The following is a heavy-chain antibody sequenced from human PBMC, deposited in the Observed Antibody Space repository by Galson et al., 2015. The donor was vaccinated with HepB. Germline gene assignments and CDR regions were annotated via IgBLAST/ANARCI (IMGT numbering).Heavy chain of an antibody. D-gene: IGHD4-17*01. J-gene: IGHJ6*02. Sequence: SVKVSCKASGYTFTSYGISWVRQAPGQGLEWMGWISAYNGNTNYAQKLQGRVTMTTDTSTSTAYMELRSLRSDDTAVYYCAREIYGDYVGIRVASYGMDVWGQGTTVTVSS. V-gene: IGHV1-18*04. CDR1: GYTFTSYG. CDR3: AREIYGDYVGIRVASYGMDV. CDR2: ISAYNGNT.